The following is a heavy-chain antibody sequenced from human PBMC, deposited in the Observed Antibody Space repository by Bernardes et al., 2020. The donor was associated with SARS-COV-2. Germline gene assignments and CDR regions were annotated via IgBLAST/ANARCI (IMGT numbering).Heavy chain of an antibody. CDR2: INSDGSST. J-gene: IGHJ6*03. Sequence: WGSLRLSCAASGFTFSSYWMHWVRQAPGKGLVWVSRINSDGSSTSYADSVKGRFTNSRDNAKNTLYLQMNSLRAEDTAVYYCARGSYTIFGVVIKYYYYMDVWGKGTTVTVSS. CDR1: GFTFSSYW. V-gene: IGHV3-74*01. D-gene: IGHD3-3*01. CDR3: ARGSYTIFGVVIKYYYYMDV.